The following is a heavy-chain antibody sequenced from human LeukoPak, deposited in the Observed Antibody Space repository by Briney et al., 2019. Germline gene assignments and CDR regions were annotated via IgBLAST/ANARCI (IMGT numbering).Heavy chain of an antibody. J-gene: IGHJ4*02. D-gene: IGHD6-13*01. CDR1: GYTFTAYY. CDR2: MNPNSGNT. V-gene: IGHV1-8*02. Sequence: ASVKVSCKASGYTFTAYYIHWVRQAPGQGLEWMGWMNPNSGNTGYAQKFQGRVTMTRNTSISTAYMELSSLRSEDTAVYYCAKDRTSSVAAAGSLSSWGQGTLVTVSS. CDR3: AKDRTSSVAAAGSLSS.